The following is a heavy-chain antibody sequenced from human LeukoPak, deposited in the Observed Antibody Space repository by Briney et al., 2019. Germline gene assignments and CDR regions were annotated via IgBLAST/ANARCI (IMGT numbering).Heavy chain of an antibody. V-gene: IGHV3-15*01. CDR2: INRKTDGGTT. CDR1: GFTFSNAW. Sequence: PGGSLRLSCAASGFTFSNAWMSWVRQAPGKGLEWVGRINRKTDGGTTDYAAPVKGRFTISRDDSKNTLYLQMNSLKTEDTAVYYCTTDYYDSSGYYYLSDAFDIWGQGTMVTVSS. J-gene: IGHJ3*02. CDR3: TTDYYDSSGYYYLSDAFDI. D-gene: IGHD3-22*01.